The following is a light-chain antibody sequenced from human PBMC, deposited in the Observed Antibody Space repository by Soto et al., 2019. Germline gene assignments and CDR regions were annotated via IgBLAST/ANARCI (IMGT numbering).Light chain of an antibody. CDR3: QQYGSSFQNT. CDR2: GAS. CDR1: QTVTSNY. J-gene: IGKJ5*01. V-gene: IGKV3-20*01. Sequence: EILMTQSPATLSVSPGERATLSCRASQTVTSNYLAWYQQKPGQAPRLLIHGASRRATGIPDRFSGSGSGTDFTLTISRLEAEDFAVYYCQQYGSSFQNTFGQGTRLEIK.